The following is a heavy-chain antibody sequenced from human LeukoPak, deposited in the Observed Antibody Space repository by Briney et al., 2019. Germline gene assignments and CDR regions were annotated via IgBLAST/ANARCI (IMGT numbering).Heavy chain of an antibody. CDR1: GGTFSSYA. CDR2: IIPIFGTA. Sequence: ASVKVSYKASGGTFSSYAISWVRQAPGQGLEWMGGIIPIFGTANYAQKFQGRVTITTDESTSTAYMELSSLRSEDTAVYYCVNRGRAFDIWGQGTMVTVSS. J-gene: IGHJ3*02. D-gene: IGHD1-14*01. V-gene: IGHV1-69*05. CDR3: VNRGRAFDI.